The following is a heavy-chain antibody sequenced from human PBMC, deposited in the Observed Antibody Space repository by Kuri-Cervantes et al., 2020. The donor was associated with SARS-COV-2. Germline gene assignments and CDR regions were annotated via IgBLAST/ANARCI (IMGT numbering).Heavy chain of an antibody. V-gene: IGHV3-33*08. Sequence: GASLIISCAASGFTFSNYPVHWVRQAPGKGLEWVAVIWYDGSNKYYADSVKGRFTISRDNSKTTLYLQMNSLRAEDTAVYYCASQQLRDVGYGMDVWGQGTLVTVSS. J-gene: IGHJ6*02. CDR3: ASQQLRDVGYGMDV. D-gene: IGHD5-18*01. CDR1: GFTFSNYP. CDR2: IWYDGSNK.